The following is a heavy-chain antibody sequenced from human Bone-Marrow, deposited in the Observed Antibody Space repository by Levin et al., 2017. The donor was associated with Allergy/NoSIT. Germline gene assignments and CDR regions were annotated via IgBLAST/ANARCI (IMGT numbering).Heavy chain of an antibody. V-gene: IGHV3-23*01. J-gene: IGHJ6*02. CDR2: ISGSGGGT. CDR1: GFTFSSYA. D-gene: IGHD2-2*01. Sequence: PGESLKISCAASGFTFSSYAMSWVRQAPGKGLEWVSSISGSGGGTYYADSVKGRFTISRDNSKNTLYLQMDSLSAEDTAVYYCAKDLSSSNSVKRMDVWGQGTTVTVSS. CDR3: AKDLSSSNSVKRMDV.